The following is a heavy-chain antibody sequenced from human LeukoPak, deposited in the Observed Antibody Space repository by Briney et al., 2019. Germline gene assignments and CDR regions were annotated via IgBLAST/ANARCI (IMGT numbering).Heavy chain of an antibody. CDR3: AKDEGIRCLNGDCPFDH. J-gene: IGHJ4*02. V-gene: IGHV3-30*02. CDR1: GFALRNYG. CDR2: IRHDENDK. D-gene: IGHD2-21*01. Sequence: GGSLRLSCAVSGFALRNYGMHWVRQAPGKGLEWVAYIRHDENDKYHVEGRFTIPRGNSKNTLFLQMNSLRPEDTAVYYCAKDEGIRCLNGDCPFDHWGQGILVAVSP.